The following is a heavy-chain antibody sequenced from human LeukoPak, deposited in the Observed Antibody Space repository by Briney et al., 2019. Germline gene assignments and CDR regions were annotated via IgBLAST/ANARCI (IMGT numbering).Heavy chain of an antibody. V-gene: IGHV3-30*03. CDR2: ISYDGSNK. D-gene: IGHD3-10*01. J-gene: IGHJ4*02. Sequence: PGGSLRLSCAASGFTFSSYGMHWVRQAPGKGLEWVAVISYDGSNKYYADSVKGRFIISRDNSKNTLYLQMNSLRAEDTAVYYCARARGTSFTMVRGVTGFDYWGQGTLVTVSS. CDR1: GFTFSSYG. CDR3: ARARGTSFTMVRGVTGFDY.